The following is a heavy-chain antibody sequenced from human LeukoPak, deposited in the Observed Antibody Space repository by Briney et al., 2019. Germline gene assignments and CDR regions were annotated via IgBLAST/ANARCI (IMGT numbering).Heavy chain of an antibody. D-gene: IGHD5-12*01. Sequence: ASVTVSCKASGYTFTSYYMHWVRQAPGQGLEWMGIINPSGGSTSYAQKFQGRVTMTRDTSTSTVYMELSSLRSEDTAVYYCARVSCGYSGYEPLNYWGQGTLVTVSS. V-gene: IGHV1-46*01. J-gene: IGHJ4*02. CDR1: GYTFTSYY. CDR2: INPSGGST. CDR3: ARVSCGYSGYEPLNY.